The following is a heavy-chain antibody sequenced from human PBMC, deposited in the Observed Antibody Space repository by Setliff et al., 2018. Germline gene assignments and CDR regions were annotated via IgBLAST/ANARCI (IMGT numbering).Heavy chain of an antibody. CDR2: IKEDGSAQ. CDR3: AGLGPIKTHTQYDY. V-gene: IGHV3-7*01. J-gene: IGHJ4*02. D-gene: IGHD5-12*01. Sequence: GGSLRLSCETSGFSFSTYWMSWVRQVPGKGLEWVATIKEDGSAQYYVDSVKGRFTISKDNAKDSLFLQMNSLRAEDAAVYFCAGLGPIKTHTQYDYWGQGTLVTVSS. CDR1: GFSFSTYW.